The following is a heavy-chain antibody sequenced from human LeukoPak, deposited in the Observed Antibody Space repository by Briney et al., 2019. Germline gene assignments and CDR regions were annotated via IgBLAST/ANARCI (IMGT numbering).Heavy chain of an antibody. V-gene: IGHV4-59*12. Sequence: SSETLSLTCTVSGGSISSYYWSWIRQPPGKGLEWIGYIYYSGSTNYNPSLKSRVTISVDTSKNQFSLKLSSVTAADTAVYYCARDKPSLEGAYDAFDIWGQGTMVTVSS. D-gene: IGHD4/OR15-4a*01. CDR3: ARDKPSLEGAYDAFDI. CDR2: IYYSGST. J-gene: IGHJ3*02. CDR1: GGSISSYY.